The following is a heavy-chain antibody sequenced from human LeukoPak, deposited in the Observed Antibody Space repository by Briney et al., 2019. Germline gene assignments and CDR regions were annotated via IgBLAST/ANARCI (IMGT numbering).Heavy chain of an antibody. CDR1: GFTFTNAW. V-gene: IGHV3-15*01. CDR3: ATVYWYFDL. CDR2: IRSKTDGGTA. J-gene: IGHJ2*01. Sequence: GGSLRLSCSASGFTFTNAWMSWVRQPPGKGLEWVGLIRSKTDGGTADYAAPVQGRSTISRDDSNNTVYLQMSSLKTEDTGVYYCATVYWYFDLWGPGTLLSVSA.